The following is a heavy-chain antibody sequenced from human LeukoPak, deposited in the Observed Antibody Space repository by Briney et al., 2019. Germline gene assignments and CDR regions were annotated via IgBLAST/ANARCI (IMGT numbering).Heavy chain of an antibody. D-gene: IGHD3-9*01. CDR1: GFTFSSYS. V-gene: IGHV3-21*01. J-gene: IGHJ3*02. CDR3: ARDLLRYFDWLPLSGAFDI. Sequence: GGSLRLSCAASGFTFSSYSMNWVRQAPGKGLEWVSSISSSSSYIYYADSVKGRFTISRDNAKNSLYLQMNSLRAEDTAVYYCARDLLRYFDWLPLSGAFDIWGQGTMVTVSS. CDR2: ISSSSSYI.